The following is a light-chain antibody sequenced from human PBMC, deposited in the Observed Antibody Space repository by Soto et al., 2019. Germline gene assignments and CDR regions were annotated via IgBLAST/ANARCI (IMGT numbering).Light chain of an antibody. J-gene: IGKJ5*01. CDR1: QSVSSNY. CDR3: QVRTNWSIA. CDR2: DAS. V-gene: IGKV3D-20*02. Sequence: VLTQTPHALSLAPAERDSPSCRASQSVSSNYLAWYQQKPGQAPRLLIYDASNRATGIPARFSGTGSGTDFTLTINNLEPEDFAVYYCQVRTNWSIAFGRGTRLEI.